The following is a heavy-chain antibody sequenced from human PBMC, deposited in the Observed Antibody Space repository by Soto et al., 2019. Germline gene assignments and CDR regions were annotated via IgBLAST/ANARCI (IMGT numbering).Heavy chain of an antibody. CDR3: ARDEGVVVAATYYNYYTDV. CDR2: IIPILGIA. J-gene: IGHJ6*03. CDR1: GGTFSSYT. D-gene: IGHD2-15*01. V-gene: IGHV1-69*04. Sequence: SVKVSCKASGGTFSSYTISWVRQAPGQGLEWMGRIIPILGIANYAQKFQGRVTITADKSTSTAYMELSSLRSEDTAVYYCARDEGVVVAATYYNYYTDVWGKGTTVTVSS.